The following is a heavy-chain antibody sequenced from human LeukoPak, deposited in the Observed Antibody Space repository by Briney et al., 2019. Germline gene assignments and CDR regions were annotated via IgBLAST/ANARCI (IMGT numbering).Heavy chain of an antibody. D-gene: IGHD6-19*01. V-gene: IGHV3-30-3*01. Sequence: GRSLRLSCAASGFTFSSYVMHWVRQSPGKGLEWVAVISYDGTDKYYAGSVTGRFSISRDNSKNILYLQMNSLRPEDTAVYFCARDGPGITVTDHFDYWGQGTLVTVSS. CDR1: GFTFSSYV. J-gene: IGHJ4*02. CDR2: ISYDGTDK. CDR3: ARDGPGITVTDHFDY.